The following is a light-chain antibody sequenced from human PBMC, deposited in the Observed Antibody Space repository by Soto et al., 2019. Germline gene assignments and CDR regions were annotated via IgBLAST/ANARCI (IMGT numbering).Light chain of an antibody. CDR3: QQRSNWPPLT. CDR2: DAS. J-gene: IGKJ4*01. CDR1: QKISSY. V-gene: IGKV3-11*01. Sequence: EIVLTQSPGTLSLSPGERATLSCRASQKISSYLVWYQQKPGQAPRLLIYDASNRATGIPARFSGSGSGSDFTLTISSLEPEDFAVYYCQQRSNWPPLTFGGGTKVEIK.